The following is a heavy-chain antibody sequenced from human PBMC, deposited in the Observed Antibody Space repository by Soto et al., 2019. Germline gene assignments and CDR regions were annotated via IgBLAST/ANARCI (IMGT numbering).Heavy chain of an antibody. D-gene: IGHD4-17*01. CDR1: GYTLTELS. CDR3: ARVENGDPYYFDY. V-gene: IGHV1-24*01. J-gene: IGHJ4*02. Sequence: ASVKVSCKVSGYTLTELSMHWVRQAPGKGLEWMGGFDPEDGETIYAQKFQGRVTMTADTSTDTAYMELRSLRSDDTAVYYCARVENGDPYYFDYWGQGTLVTVSS. CDR2: FDPEDGET.